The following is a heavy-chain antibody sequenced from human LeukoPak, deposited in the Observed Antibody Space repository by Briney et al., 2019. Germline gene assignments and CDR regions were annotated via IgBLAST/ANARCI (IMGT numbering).Heavy chain of an antibody. CDR3: ARIRLYRPRGYYYYCYMDV. CDR1: GGSFSGYY. D-gene: IGHD2-15*01. J-gene: IGHJ6*03. V-gene: IGHV4-34*01. CDR2: INHSGST. Sequence: SETLSLTCAVYGGSFSGYYWSWIRQPPGKGLEWIGEINHSGSTNYNPSLKSRVTISVDTSRNQFSLKLSSVTAADTAVYYCARIRLYRPRGYYYYCYMDVWGKGTTVTVSS.